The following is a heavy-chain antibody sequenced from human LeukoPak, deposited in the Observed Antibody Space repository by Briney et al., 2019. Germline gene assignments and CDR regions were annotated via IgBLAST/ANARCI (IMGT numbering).Heavy chain of an antibody. CDR2: INHSGST. V-gene: IGHV4-34*09. J-gene: IGHJ3*02. Sequence: SETLSLTCAVYGGSFSGYYWSWIRQPPGKGLEWIGEINHSGSTNYNPSLKSRVTISVDTSKNQFSLKLSSVTAADTAVYYCARFALPSESKAFDIWGQGTMVTVSS. CDR3: ARFALPSESKAFDI. D-gene: IGHD2-2*01. CDR1: GGSFSGYY.